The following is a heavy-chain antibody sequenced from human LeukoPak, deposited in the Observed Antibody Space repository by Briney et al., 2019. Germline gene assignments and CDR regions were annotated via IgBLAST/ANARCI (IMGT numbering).Heavy chain of an antibody. V-gene: IGHV4-59*01. Sequence: SGTLSLTCTVSGGSISSYYWSWIRQPPGKGLEWIGYIYYSGSTNYNPSLKSRVTISVDTSKNQFSLKLSSVTAAATAVYYCARVGDSSGYPGPYWYFDLWGRGTLVTVSS. J-gene: IGHJ2*01. CDR1: GGSISSYY. D-gene: IGHD3-22*01. CDR3: ARVGDSSGYPGPYWYFDL. CDR2: IYYSGST.